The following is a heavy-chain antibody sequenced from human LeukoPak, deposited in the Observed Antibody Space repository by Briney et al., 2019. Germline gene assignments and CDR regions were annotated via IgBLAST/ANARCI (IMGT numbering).Heavy chain of an antibody. CDR3: ARYDFWSGLFDP. D-gene: IGHD3-3*01. V-gene: IGHV4-4*07. J-gene: IGHJ5*02. CDR1: GGSISSYY. Sequence: SETLSLTCTVSGGSISSYYWSWIRQPAGKGLEWIGRIYTSGSTNYNPSLKSRVTMSVDTSKNQFSLKLSFVTAADTAVYYCARYDFWSGLFDPWGQGTLVTVSS. CDR2: IYTSGST.